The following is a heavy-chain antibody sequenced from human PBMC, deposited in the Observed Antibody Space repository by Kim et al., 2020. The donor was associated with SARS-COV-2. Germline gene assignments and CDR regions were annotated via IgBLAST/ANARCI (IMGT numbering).Heavy chain of an antibody. V-gene: IGHV3-15*01. CDR3: TTDRGSITMVRGVPYDAFDI. Sequence: GGSLRLSCAASGFTFSNAWMSWVRQAPGKGLEWVGRIKSKTDGGTTDYAAPVKGRFTISRDDSKSTLYLQMNSLKTEDTAVYYCTTDRGSITMVRGVPYDAFDIWGQGTMVTVSS. CDR2: IKSKTDGGTT. CDR1: GFTFSNAW. D-gene: IGHD3-10*01. J-gene: IGHJ3*02.